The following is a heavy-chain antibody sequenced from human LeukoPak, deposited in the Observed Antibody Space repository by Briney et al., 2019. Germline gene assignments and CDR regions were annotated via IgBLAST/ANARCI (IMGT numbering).Heavy chain of an antibody. Sequence: GGSLRLSCEASGFSFSDYYMSWIRQTPGKGLEWIAYIGSSGRTMYHAESVRGRFTISRDNAKTSLYLQMDSLRAEDTGTYYCARDLGWLRPTSPFDYWGQGALVTVSS. CDR1: GFSFSDYY. CDR2: IGSSGRTM. D-gene: IGHD5-12*01. V-gene: IGHV3-11*01. J-gene: IGHJ4*02. CDR3: ARDLGWLRPTSPFDY.